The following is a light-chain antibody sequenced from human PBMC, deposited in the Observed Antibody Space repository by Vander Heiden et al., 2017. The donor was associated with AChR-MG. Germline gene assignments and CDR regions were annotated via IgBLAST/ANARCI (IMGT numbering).Light chain of an antibody. CDR3: SSYTTSDTRV. J-gene: IGLJ3*02. V-gene: IGLV2-11*01. Sequence: QSALTQPRSVSGSPGQSVTISCTGTSSDIGHFTYVSWYQQHPGKAPKLMIYDVSQRPSGVPDRFSGSKAGNTASLTISGLQAEDEADYYGSSYTTSDTRVFGGGTSLTVL. CDR1: SSDIGHFTY. CDR2: DVS.